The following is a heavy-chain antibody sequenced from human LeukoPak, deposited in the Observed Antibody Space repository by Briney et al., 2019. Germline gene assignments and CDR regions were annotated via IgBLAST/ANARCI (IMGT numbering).Heavy chain of an antibody. D-gene: IGHD4-11*01. J-gene: IGHJ5*02. V-gene: IGHV1-69*01. CDR1: GGTFSSYA. Sequence: ASVKVSCKASGGTFSSYAISWVRQAPGQGLEWMGGIIPIFGTANYAQKFQGRVTITADESTSTAYMELSSLRSEDTAVYYCARIHDYTPKLNWFDPWGQGTLVTVSS. CDR3: ARIHDYTPKLNWFDP. CDR2: IIPIFGTA.